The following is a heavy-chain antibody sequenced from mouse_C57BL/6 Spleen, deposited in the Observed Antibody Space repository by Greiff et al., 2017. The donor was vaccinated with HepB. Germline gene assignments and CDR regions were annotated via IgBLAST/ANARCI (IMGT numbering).Heavy chain of an antibody. CDR3: ARSYYGSSEFAY. J-gene: IGHJ3*01. D-gene: IGHD1-1*01. CDR2: ISSGSSTI. Sequence: DVKLVESGGGLVKPGGSLKLSCAASGFTFSDYGMHWVRQAPEKGLEWVAYISSGSSTIYYADTVKGRFTISRDNAKNTLFLQMTSLRSEDTAMYYCARSYYGSSEFAYWGQGTLVTVSA. CDR1: GFTFSDYG. V-gene: IGHV5-17*01.